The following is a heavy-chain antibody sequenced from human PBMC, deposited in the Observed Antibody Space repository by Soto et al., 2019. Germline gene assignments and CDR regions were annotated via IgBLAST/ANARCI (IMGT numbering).Heavy chain of an antibody. CDR1: GFTFSNYC. D-gene: IGHD1-26*01. V-gene: IGHV3-74*01. J-gene: IGHJ4*02. Sequence: GGSLRLSCAASGFTFSNYCMHWVRQAPGKGLEWVSHINGDGSTTRYADSVKGRFTISRDNAKNTVYLQMDSLRVEDTAVYYCAKDHGSGSYPYWGQGTLVTVSS. CDR2: INGDGSTT. CDR3: AKDHGSGSYPY.